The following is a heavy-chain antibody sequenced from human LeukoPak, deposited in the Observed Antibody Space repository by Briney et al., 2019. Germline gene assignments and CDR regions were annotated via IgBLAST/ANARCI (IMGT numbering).Heavy chain of an antibody. CDR3: ATEDIILWGTITG. J-gene: IGHJ4*02. D-gene: IGHD2-15*01. CDR2: IIPLFGTP. V-gene: IGHV1-69*13. Sequence: VASVKVSCKASGGSFNIFALMWVRQAPGQGLEWMGGIIPLFGTPNYAHKFQDKILITADESTTTAYLDLRSLTSDDTAVYYCATEDIILWGTITGWGQGTLVSVSS. CDR1: GGSFNIFA.